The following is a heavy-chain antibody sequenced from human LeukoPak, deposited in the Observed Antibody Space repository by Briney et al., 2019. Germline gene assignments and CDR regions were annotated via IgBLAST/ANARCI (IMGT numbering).Heavy chain of an antibody. D-gene: IGHD2-15*01. CDR1: GGTFSSYA. J-gene: IGHJ5*02. CDR3: ARAADCSGGSYYLNWFDP. Sequence: SVKVSCKASGGTFSSYAISWVRQAPGQGLEWMGGIIPIFGTANHAQKFQGRVTITADESTSTAYMELSSLRSEDTAVYYCARAADCSGGSYYLNWFDPWGQGTLVTVSS. V-gene: IGHV1-69*01. CDR2: IIPIFGTA.